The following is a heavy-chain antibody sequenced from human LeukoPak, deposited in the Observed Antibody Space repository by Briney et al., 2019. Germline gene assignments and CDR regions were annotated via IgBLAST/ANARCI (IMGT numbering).Heavy chain of an antibody. V-gene: IGHV3-43*01. Sequence: GGSLRLSCAASGFTFDDYTMHWVSQAPGKGLEWVSLITWDGGSTYYADSVKGRFTISRDNSKNSLYLQMNSLRTEDTALYYCAKGKNTGSYLSHVDYWGQGTLVTVSS. CDR2: ITWDGGST. J-gene: IGHJ4*02. CDR1: GFTFDDYT. D-gene: IGHD3-10*01. CDR3: AKGKNTGSYLSHVDY.